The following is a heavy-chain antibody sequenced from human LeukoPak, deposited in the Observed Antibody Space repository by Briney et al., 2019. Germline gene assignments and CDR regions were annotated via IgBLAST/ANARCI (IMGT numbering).Heavy chain of an antibody. J-gene: IGHJ4*02. D-gene: IGHD5-18*01. V-gene: IGHV3-21*01. CDR2: ISSSSSYI. CDR3: AREGYSYGFDY. Sequence: GGSLRLSCAASGFTVGSNYMSWVRQAPGKGLEWVSSISSSSSYIYYADSVKGRFTISRDNAKNSLYLQMNSLRAEDTAVYYCAREGYSYGFDYWGQGTLVTVSS. CDR1: GFTVGSNY.